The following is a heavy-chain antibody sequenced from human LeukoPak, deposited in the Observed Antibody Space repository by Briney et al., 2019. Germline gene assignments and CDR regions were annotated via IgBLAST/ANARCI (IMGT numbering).Heavy chain of an antibody. Sequence: GGSLRLSCAVSGFTFSSYWMHWVRQAPGKGLVWVSRINRDGSSTSYADSVKRRFTISRDNTKNTLHLQMNSLRAEDTAVYYCARAPDDYGELDYWGQGTLVTVSS. CDR3: ARAPDDYGELDY. CDR1: GFTFSSYW. D-gene: IGHD4-17*01. V-gene: IGHV3-74*01. CDR2: INRDGSST. J-gene: IGHJ4*02.